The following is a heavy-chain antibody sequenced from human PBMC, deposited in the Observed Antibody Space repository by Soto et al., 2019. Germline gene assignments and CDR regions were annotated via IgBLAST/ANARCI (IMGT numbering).Heavy chain of an antibody. CDR2: ISAYNGNT. V-gene: IGHV1-18*01. CDR1: GYTFTSYG. CDR3: ARERGSSGWYGNDY. J-gene: IGHJ4*02. D-gene: IGHD6-19*01. Sequence: ASVKVSCKASGYTFTSYGITWVRQVPGQGLEWMGWISAYNGNTNYAQKLQGRVTMTTDTSTSTAYMELRSLRSDDTAVYYCARERGSSGWYGNDYWGQGTLVTVSS.